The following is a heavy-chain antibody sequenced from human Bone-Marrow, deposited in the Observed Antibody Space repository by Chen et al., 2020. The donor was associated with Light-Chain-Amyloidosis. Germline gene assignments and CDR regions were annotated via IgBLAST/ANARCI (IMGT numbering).Heavy chain of an antibody. CDR1: GFTFSSYG. Sequence: QVQLVESGGGVVQPGGSLRLSCAASGFTFSSYGMHWVRQAPGKGLEWVAFIRYDGSNKYYADSVKGRFTITRDNSKNTLYLQMNSLRAEDTAVYYCVKGGSGLVGYWGQGTLVTVSS. J-gene: IGHJ4*02. CDR3: VKGGSGLVGY. D-gene: IGHD1-26*01. V-gene: IGHV3-30*02. CDR2: IRYDGSNK.